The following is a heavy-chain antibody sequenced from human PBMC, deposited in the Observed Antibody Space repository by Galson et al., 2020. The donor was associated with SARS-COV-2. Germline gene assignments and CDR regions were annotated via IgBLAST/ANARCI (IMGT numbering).Heavy chain of an antibody. CDR3: TTDLYYYDSSGYRFDL. V-gene: IGHV3-15*01. CDR2: IKSNTDGGTT. CDR1: GFTFSNAW. Sequence: GGSLRLSCAASGFTFSNAWMSWVRQAPGKGLEWVGRIKSNTDGGTTDYAAPVKGRFTISRDDSKNTLYLQMNSLKTEDTAVYYCTTDLYYYDSSGYRFDLWGRGTLVTVSS. D-gene: IGHD3-22*01. J-gene: IGHJ2*01.